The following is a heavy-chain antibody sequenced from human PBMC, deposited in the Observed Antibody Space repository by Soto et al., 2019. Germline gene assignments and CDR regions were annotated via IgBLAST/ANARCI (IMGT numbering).Heavy chain of an antibody. D-gene: IGHD1-7*01. CDR1: GFSFRTYA. V-gene: IGHV3-30*18. J-gene: IGHJ6*01. CDR2: ISYDGDNE. Sequence: QVQLVESGGRVVQPGRSLRLSCVASGFSFRTYAMHWVRQAPGKGLEWVAVISYDGDNEYYGDSVKGRFTVSRDNSKSTLFLQMSSLKHEDTAVYYCVKDHLELRSRYNYYIMDVWGQGTTVTVSS. CDR3: VKDHLELRSRYNYYIMDV.